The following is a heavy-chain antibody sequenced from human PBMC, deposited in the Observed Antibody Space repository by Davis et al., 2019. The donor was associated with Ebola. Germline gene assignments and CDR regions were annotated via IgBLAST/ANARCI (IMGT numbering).Heavy chain of an antibody. J-gene: IGHJ4*02. Sequence: AASVKVSCKASGYTFTGYYMHWVRQAPGQGLEWMGRINPNSGGTNYAQQFQGRVTMIRDTSISTAYMELSRLTYDDTAVYYCARLCSSSCPNDYWGQGTLVTVSS. CDR1: GYTFTGYY. CDR2: INPNSGGT. D-gene: IGHD6-13*01. V-gene: IGHV1-2*06. CDR3: ARLCSSSCPNDY.